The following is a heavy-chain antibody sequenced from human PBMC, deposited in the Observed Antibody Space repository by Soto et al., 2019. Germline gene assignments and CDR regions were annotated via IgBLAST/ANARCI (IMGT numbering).Heavy chain of an antibody. CDR2: IYPSDSDT. CDR1: GYNFAGYW. J-gene: IGHJ4*02. V-gene: IGHV5-51*01. D-gene: IGHD3-3*01. Sequence: WESLKISCKVSGYNFAGYWIAWVRQMPGKGLELMGIIYPSDSDTRYRPSFQGQVTISADKSISSAYLQWSSLRASDTAMYYCARGGVSTRTFDYWGQGTPVTVSS. CDR3: ARGGVSTRTFDY.